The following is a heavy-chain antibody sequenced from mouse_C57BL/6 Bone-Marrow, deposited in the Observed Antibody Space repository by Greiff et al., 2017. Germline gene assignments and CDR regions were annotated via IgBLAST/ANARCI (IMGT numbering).Heavy chain of an antibody. J-gene: IGHJ4*01. Sequence: EVQLVESGGGLVKPGGSLKLSCAASGFTFSSYAMSWVRQTPEKRLEWVATISDGGSYTYYPDNVKGRFTISRDNAENNLYLQMSHLKSEDTAMYYCARSTTVGYAMDYWGQGTAVTVSS. D-gene: IGHD1-1*01. V-gene: IGHV5-4*01. CDR3: ARSTTVGYAMDY. CDR1: GFTFSSYA. CDR2: ISDGGSYT.